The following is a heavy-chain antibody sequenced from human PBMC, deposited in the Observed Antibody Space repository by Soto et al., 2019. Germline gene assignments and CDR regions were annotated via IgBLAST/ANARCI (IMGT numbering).Heavy chain of an antibody. CDR1: GGTFSSYA. D-gene: IGHD6-13*01. CDR2: IIPIFGTA. J-gene: IGHJ4*02. V-gene: IGHV1-69*12. CDR3: ASLIAAAAPGHDY. Sequence: QVQLVQSGAEVKKPGSSVKVSCKASGGTFSSYAISWVRQAPGQGLEWMGGIIPIFGTANYAQKFQGRVTITADEXTSTAYRGLSSLGSEDTAVYYCASLIAAAAPGHDYWGQGTLVTVSS.